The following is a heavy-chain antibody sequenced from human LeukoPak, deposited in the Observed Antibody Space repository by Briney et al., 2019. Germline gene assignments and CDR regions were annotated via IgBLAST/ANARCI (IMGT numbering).Heavy chain of an antibody. Sequence: PGGSLRLSCAASGFTFSSYGMHWVRQAPGKGLEWVAVISYDGSNKYYADPVKGRFTISRDNSKNTLYLQMNSLRAEDTAVYYCAKDRVAAQGDYFDYWGQGTLVTVSS. V-gene: IGHV3-30*18. J-gene: IGHJ4*02. CDR3: AKDRVAAQGDYFDY. CDR1: GFTFSSYG. D-gene: IGHD6-19*01. CDR2: ISYDGSNK.